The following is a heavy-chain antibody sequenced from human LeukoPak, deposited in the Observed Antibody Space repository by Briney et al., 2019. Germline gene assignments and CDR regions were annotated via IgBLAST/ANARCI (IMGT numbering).Heavy chain of an antibody. J-gene: IGHJ4*02. CDR3: ASGRWLQLLGFDY. D-gene: IGHD5-24*01. V-gene: IGHV1-69*05. CDR1: GGTFSSYA. CDR2: IIPIFGTA. Sequence: SVKVSCKASGGTFSSYAISWVRRAPGQGLEWMGRIIPIFGTANYAQKFQGRVTITTDESTSTAYMELSSLRSEDTAVYYCASGRWLQLLGFDYWGQGTLVTVSS.